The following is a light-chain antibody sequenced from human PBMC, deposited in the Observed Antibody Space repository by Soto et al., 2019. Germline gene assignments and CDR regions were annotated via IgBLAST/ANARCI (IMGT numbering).Light chain of an antibody. CDR3: QQLNSYSIT. CDR1: QGISSY. V-gene: IGKV1-9*01. CDR2: AAS. J-gene: IGKJ5*01. Sequence: DIQLTQSPSFLSASVGDRVTITCRASQGISSYLAWYQQKPGKAPKLLIYAASTLQSGVPSRFSGSGSWTEFTPTISTLQPEDCATYDCQQLNSYSITFGHGTRLAIK.